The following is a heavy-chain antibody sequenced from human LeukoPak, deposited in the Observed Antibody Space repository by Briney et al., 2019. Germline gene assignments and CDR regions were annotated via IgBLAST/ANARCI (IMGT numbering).Heavy chain of an antibody. D-gene: IGHD6-19*01. V-gene: IGHV3-30-3*01. Sequence: GRSLRLSCAASGFTFSSYAMHWVRQAPGKGLEWVAVISYDGSNKYYADSVKGRFTISRDNSKNTLYLQMNSLRAEDTAVYYCARDFGSGWYVTATNYFDYWGQGTPVTVSS. J-gene: IGHJ4*02. CDR3: ARDFGSGWYVTATNYFDY. CDR1: GFTFSSYA. CDR2: ISYDGSNK.